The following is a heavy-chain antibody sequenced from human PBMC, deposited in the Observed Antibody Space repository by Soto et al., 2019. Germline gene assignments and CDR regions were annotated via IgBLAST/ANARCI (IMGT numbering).Heavy chain of an antibody. Sequence: ASVKVSCKASGYTFSDFYVNWVRQAPGQGLGWMGWINPNSGDTNYAQKFKGWVTMTRDTSINTAYMELTRLGPDDTAMYFCATAGRRTCGDDCYLDYWGQGSPVTVSS. CDR2: INPNSGDT. V-gene: IGHV1-2*04. CDR3: ATAGRRTCGDDCYLDY. CDR1: GYTFSDFY. J-gene: IGHJ4*02. D-gene: IGHD2-21*02.